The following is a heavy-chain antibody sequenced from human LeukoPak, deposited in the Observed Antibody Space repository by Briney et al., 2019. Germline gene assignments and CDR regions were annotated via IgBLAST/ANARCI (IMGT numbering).Heavy chain of an antibody. CDR3: AGRRRSSENWFDP. J-gene: IGHJ5*02. Sequence: GGSLRLSCAASGFTFSSYWMSWVRQAPGKGLEWVANIKQDGSEKYYVDSVKGRFTISRDNAKNSLYLQMNSLRAEDTAMYYCAGRRRSSENWFDPWGQGTLVTVSS. CDR1: GFTFSSYW. CDR2: IKQDGSEK. D-gene: IGHD6-19*01. V-gene: IGHV3-7*03.